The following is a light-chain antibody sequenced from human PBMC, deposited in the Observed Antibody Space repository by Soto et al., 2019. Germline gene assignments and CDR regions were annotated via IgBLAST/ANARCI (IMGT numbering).Light chain of an antibody. CDR2: VAS. CDR3: QQYNTYSYT. CDR1: QTISSY. J-gene: IGKJ5*01. Sequence: DIQMTQSPSSLSASVVDRVTITCLASQTISSYLNWYQQKPGKAPKLLIYVASSLQGGVPSRFSGSGSGTQFTLTISSLQPDDFAIYYCQQYNTYSYTFGQGTRLEI. V-gene: IGKV1-39*01.